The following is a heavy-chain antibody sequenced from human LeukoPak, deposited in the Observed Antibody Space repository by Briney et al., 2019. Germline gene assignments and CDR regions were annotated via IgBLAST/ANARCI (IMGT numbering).Heavy chain of an antibody. CDR2: INAGSGNI. D-gene: IGHD3-22*01. CDR3: AKPLHYYYSVAAWYFDL. J-gene: IGHJ2*01. V-gene: IGHV1-3*01. Sequence: ASVKVSCKASGYTFSSYTMHWVRQVPGQRLEWMGWINAGSGNIRYSQKFQGRFTITRDTSASTAYMELSSLRSEDTAVYYCAKPLHYYYSVAAWYFDLWGRGTLVTVSS. CDR1: GYTFSSYT.